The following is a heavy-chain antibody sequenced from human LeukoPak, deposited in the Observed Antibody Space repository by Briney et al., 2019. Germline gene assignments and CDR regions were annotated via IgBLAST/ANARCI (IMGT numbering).Heavy chain of an antibody. CDR2: ISGSGGST. Sequence: TGGSLRLSCAASGFTFSSYAMSWVRQAPGKGLEWVSAISGSGGSTYYADSVKGRFTISRDNSKNTLYLQTNSLRAEDTAVYYRAKDLGTMVRGVIYWGQGTLVTVSS. CDR1: GFTFSSYA. J-gene: IGHJ4*02. CDR3: AKDLGTMVRGVIY. D-gene: IGHD3-10*01. V-gene: IGHV3-23*01.